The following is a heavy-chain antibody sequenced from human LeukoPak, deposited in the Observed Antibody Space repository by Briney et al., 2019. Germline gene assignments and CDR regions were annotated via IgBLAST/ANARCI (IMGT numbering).Heavy chain of an antibody. Sequence: ASVKVSCKASGGTFISYAISWVRQAPGQGLEWMGGIIPIFGTANYAQKFQGRVTITADESTSTAYMELSSLRSEDTAVYYCARIAAPDLSNYSMDVWGQGTTVTVSS. V-gene: IGHV1-69*13. CDR1: GGTFISYA. J-gene: IGHJ6*02. D-gene: IGHD6-13*01. CDR3: ARIAAPDLSNYSMDV. CDR2: IIPIFGTA.